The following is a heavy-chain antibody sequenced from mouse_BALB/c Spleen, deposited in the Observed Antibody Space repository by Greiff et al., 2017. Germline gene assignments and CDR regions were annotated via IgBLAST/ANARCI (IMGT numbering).Heavy chain of an antibody. CDR2: IYPGNSDT. J-gene: IGHJ3*01. CDR1: GYSFTSYW. Sequence: VQLQQSGTVLARPGASVKMSCKASGYSFTSYWMHWVKQRPGQGLEWIGAIYPGNSDTSYNQKFKGKAKLTAVTSASTAYMELSSLTNEDSAVYYCTRVYGSSYVAYWGQGTLVTVSA. D-gene: IGHD1-1*01. CDR3: TRVYGSSYVAY. V-gene: IGHV1-5*01.